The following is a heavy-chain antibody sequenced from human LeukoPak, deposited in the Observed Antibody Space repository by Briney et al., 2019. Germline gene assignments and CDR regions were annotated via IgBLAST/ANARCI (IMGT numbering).Heavy chain of an antibody. V-gene: IGHV3-53*01. CDR2: IYDSGRT. J-gene: IGHJ4*02. CDR3: ARPFGSVGSSGPSDY. CDR1: GLTVGDNH. D-gene: IGHD3-22*01. Sequence: GESLRLSCLASGLTVGDNHMSWVRQAPGKGLEWVSLIYDSGRTDYADSVKGRFTISRDNSKDTLYLQMNSLRAEDTAVYYCARPFGSVGSSGPSDYWGQGTLVTVSS.